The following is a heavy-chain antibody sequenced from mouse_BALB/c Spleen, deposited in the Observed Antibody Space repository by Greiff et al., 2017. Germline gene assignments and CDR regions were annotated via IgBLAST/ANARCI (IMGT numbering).Heavy chain of an antibody. J-gene: IGHJ1*01. CDR2: IWAGGST. CDR1: GFSLTSYG. CDR3: ARIPYYYGSSYWYFDV. V-gene: IGHV2-9*02. Sequence: VMLVESGPGLVAPSQSLSITCTVSGFSLTSYGVHWVRQPPGKGLEWLGVIWAGGSTNYNSALMSRLSISKDNSKSQVFLKMNSLQTDDTAMYYCARIPYYYGSSYWYFDVWGAGTTVTVSS. D-gene: IGHD1-1*01.